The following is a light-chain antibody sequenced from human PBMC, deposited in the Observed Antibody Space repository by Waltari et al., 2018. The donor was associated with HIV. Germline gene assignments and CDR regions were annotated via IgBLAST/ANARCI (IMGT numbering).Light chain of an antibody. CDR1: NSNLGNNY. CDR3: GTWDSSRNLYV. J-gene: IGLJ1*01. Sequence: QSVLTQPPSVSAAPGQKVAISCSGGNSNLGNNYVSWYQQVPGKAPRLLIYDKGKRPPGIPDRFSASKAGVSATLGITGIQIVDEADYYCGTWDSSRNLYVFGPGTTVAVL. CDR2: DKG. V-gene: IGLV1-51*01.